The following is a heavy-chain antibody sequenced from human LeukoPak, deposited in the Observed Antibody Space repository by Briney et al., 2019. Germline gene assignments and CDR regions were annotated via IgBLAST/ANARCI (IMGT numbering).Heavy chain of an antibody. V-gene: IGHV3-23*01. J-gene: IGHJ4*02. CDR2: ISGSGDTT. Sequence: GGSLRLSCAASGFTFSNAWMTWVRQAPGKGLEWVSGISGSGDTTYYADSVKGRFTISRDNSKNTLYLQMNSLRAEDTALYYCAKLLWFGELFPFDYWGQGTLVTVSS. CDR1: GFTFSNAW. D-gene: IGHD3-10*01. CDR3: AKLLWFGELFPFDY.